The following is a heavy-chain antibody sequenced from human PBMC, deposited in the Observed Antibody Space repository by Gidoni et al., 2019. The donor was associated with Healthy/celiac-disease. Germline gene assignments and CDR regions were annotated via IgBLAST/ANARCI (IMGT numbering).Heavy chain of an antibody. J-gene: IGHJ3*02. D-gene: IGHD6-6*01. CDR2: ISGSGGST. CDR3: ARSSIAASDAFDI. V-gene: IGHV3-23*01. Sequence: EVQLLESGGGLVQPGGSVRLSCAAYGFTFSSYAMSWVRQAPGKGLEWVSAISGSGGSTYYAASVKGRFTISRDNSKNTLYLQMNSLRAEDTAVYYCARSSIAASDAFDIWGQGTMVTVSS. CDR1: GFTFSSYA.